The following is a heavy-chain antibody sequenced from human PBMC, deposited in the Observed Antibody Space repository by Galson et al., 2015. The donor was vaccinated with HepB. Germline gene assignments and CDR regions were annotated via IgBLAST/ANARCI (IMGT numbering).Heavy chain of an antibody. V-gene: IGHV3-13*05. CDR3: AREGACGSSDF. J-gene: IGHJ4*02. CDR1: GFTFSDYD. D-gene: IGHD3-16*01. Sequence: SLRLSCAASGFTFSDYDMHWVRQTTGKGLEWVSTIGTAGGPYYPDSVEGRFTISRKNAKNNVYLQIHSLRAGDTAVYYCAREGACGSSDFWGQGTLVTVSS. CDR2: IGTAGGP.